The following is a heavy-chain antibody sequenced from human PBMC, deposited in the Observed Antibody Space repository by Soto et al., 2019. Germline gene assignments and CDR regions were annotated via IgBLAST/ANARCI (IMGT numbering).Heavy chain of an antibody. CDR1: GGSISANY. CDR3: ARDDQSCHSGAGSWRFKY. D-gene: IGHD2-21*01. V-gene: IGHV4-59*01. J-gene: IGHJ4*02. CDR2: VYYSGST. Sequence: PSATLSLTCTVSGGSISANYWSWIRQSPGKGLEWIGYVYYSGSTVYNPSLKSRVSISADTYKNQFSLRLSSVTAADTAVYYCARDDQSCHSGAGSWRFKYWGQGALDTVSS.